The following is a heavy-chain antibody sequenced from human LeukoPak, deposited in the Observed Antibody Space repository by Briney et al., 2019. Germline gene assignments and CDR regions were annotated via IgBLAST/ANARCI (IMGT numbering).Heavy chain of an antibody. CDR3: ARDSVYCSSTSCYMG. Sequence: GASVKVSCKASGYTFTSYGISWVRQAPGQGLEWMGWISAYNGNTNYAQKLQGRVTMTTDTSTSTAYMELRSLRSDDTAVYYCARDSVYCSSTSCYMGWGQGTLVTVSS. J-gene: IGHJ4*02. CDR2: ISAYNGNT. CDR1: GYTFTSYG. D-gene: IGHD2-2*02. V-gene: IGHV1-18*01.